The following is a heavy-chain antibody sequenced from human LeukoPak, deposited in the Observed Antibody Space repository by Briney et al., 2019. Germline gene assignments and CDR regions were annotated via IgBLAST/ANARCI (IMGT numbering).Heavy chain of an antibody. CDR2: INTDGRSA. CDR1: GFTFSNYW. J-gene: IGHJ3*02. V-gene: IGHV3-74*01. CDR3: ASAVGITMTKNAFDI. D-gene: IGHD3-22*01. Sequence: PGGSLSLSCAASGFTFSNYWMHWVSQGPGKERVWVLKINTDGRSANYADSVKGRFTISRDNGKNTLYLQRNSVRAEDTAVYYCASAVGITMTKNAFDIWGQGTMVTVSS.